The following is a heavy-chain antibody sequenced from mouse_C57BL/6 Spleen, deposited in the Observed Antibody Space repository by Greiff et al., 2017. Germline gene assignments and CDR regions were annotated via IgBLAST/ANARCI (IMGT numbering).Heavy chain of an antibody. J-gene: IGHJ2*01. CDR2: IYPGNGNA. CDR1: GYTFTDYY. D-gene: IGHD4-1*01. CDR3: ARTGVTGYYFDY. Sequence: QVQLQQSGAELVRPGASVKLSCKASGYTFTDYYIHWVKQRPGQGLEWIARIYPGNGNANYNEKFKGKATLTAEKSSSTAYMQLSSLASEDSAVYFCARTGVTGYYFDYWGKGTTLTVSS. V-gene: IGHV1-76*01.